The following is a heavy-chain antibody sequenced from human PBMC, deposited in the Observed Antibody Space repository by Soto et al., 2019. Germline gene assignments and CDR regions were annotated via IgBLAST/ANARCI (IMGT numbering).Heavy chain of an antibody. V-gene: IGHV4-31*03. J-gene: IGHJ6*02. CDR3: ARDRGYDFWSGYLYYYYGMDV. CDR1: GGSISSGGYY. Sequence: QVQLQESGPGLVKPSQTLSLPCTVSGGSISSGGYYWSWIRQHPGKGLEWIGYIYYSGSTYYNPSLKSRVTRSVDTSKNQFFLKLSSVTAADTAVYYCARDRGYDFWSGYLYYYYGMDVWGQGTTVTVSS. D-gene: IGHD3-3*01. CDR2: IYYSGST.